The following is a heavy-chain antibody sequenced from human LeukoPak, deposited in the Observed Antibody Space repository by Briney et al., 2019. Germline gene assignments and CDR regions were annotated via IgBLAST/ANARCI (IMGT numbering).Heavy chain of an antibody. D-gene: IGHD3-10*01. CDR2: IYYSGST. Sequence: SETLSRTCTVSGDSISSSSYYWGWIRQPPGKGLECIGSIYYSGSTYYNPSLKSRVTISANTSKNQFSLKLSSVTAADTAVYYCARTGGANPTWFTYYFDYWGQGTLVTVSS. V-gene: IGHV4-39*01. CDR1: GDSISSSSYY. CDR3: ARTGGANPTWFTYYFDY. J-gene: IGHJ4*02.